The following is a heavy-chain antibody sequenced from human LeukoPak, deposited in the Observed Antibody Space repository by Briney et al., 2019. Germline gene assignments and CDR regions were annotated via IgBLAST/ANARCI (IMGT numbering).Heavy chain of an antibody. CDR1: GFTFSSYS. J-gene: IGHJ6*03. Sequence: GGSLRLSCAASGFTFSSYSMNWVRQAPGKGLEWVSSISSSSSYIYYADSVKGRFTISRDNAKNSLYLQMNSLRAEDTAVYYCARGPYYGSGSLPPYTDVWGKGTTVTFSS. D-gene: IGHD3-10*01. CDR2: ISSSSSYI. CDR3: ARGPYYGSGSLPPYTDV. V-gene: IGHV3-21*01.